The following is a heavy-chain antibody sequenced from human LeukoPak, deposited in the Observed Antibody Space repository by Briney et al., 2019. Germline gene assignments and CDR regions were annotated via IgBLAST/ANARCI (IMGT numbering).Heavy chain of an antibody. CDR2: ISGDGGST. Sequence: GGSLRLSCAASGMTFDDYAMHWVRRAPGKGLEWVSFISGDGGSTYYADSVTGRFTISRYHSKNSLYLQMTNLRTEDTALYYCAKGFSFLAWNHCFYYYGMDVWGQGTTVTVSS. J-gene: IGHJ6*02. D-gene: IGHD3-3*01. CDR3: AKGFSFLAWNHCFYYYGMDV. V-gene: IGHV3-43*02. CDR1: GMTFDDYA.